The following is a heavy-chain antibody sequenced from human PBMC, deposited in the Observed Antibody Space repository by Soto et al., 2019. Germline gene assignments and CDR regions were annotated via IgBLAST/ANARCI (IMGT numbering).Heavy chain of an antibody. D-gene: IGHD2-15*01. J-gene: IGHJ4*02. CDR2: ISYDGSNK. CDR3: AKDLTHCSDGSCYGFDY. CDR1: GFTFSSYG. Sequence: GGSLRLSCAASGFTFSSYGIHWVRQAPGKGLEWVAVISYDGSNKYYADSVKGRFTISRDHSKNTLYLQMNSLRAEDTAVYYCAKDLTHCSDGSCYGFDYWGQGTLVTVSS. V-gene: IGHV3-30*18.